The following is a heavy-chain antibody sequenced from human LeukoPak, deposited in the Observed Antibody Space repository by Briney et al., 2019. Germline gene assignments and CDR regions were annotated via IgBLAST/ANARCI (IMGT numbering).Heavy chain of an antibody. Sequence: GASVKVSCKASGYTFTGYYMHWVRQAPGQGLEWMGIINPSGGSTSYAQKFQGRVTMTRDTSTSTVYMELSSLRSEDTAVYYCARESPPPGVRYSGSQGGFDPWGQGTLVTVSS. CDR2: INPSGGST. J-gene: IGHJ5*02. D-gene: IGHD1-26*01. V-gene: IGHV1-46*01. CDR3: ARESPPPGVRYSGSQGGFDP. CDR1: GYTFTGYY.